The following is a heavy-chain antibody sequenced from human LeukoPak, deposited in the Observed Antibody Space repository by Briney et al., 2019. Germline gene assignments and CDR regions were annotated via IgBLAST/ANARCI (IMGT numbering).Heavy chain of an antibody. D-gene: IGHD4-17*01. CDR3: ARDPAYGALDY. Sequence: GGSLRLSCAASGFTFSSYAVSWVRQAPGKGLEWVSSISGSGGSTYSADSVKGRFTISRDNSKNTLYLQMSSLRAEDTAVYYCARDPAYGALDYWGQGTLVTVSS. J-gene: IGHJ4*02. CDR1: GFTFSSYA. CDR2: ISGSGGST. V-gene: IGHV3-23*01.